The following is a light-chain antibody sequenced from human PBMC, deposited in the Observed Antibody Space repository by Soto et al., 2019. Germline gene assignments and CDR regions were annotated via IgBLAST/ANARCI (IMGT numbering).Light chain of an antibody. CDR1: SSDVGGYNY. J-gene: IGLJ1*01. CDR3: SSYTTSNTRQIV. CDR2: DVS. Sequence: QSALTQPASVSESPGHSITISCTGTSSDVGGYNYVSWYQHHPGKAPKLMIYDVSNRPSGVSNRFSGSKSGNTASLTISGLQPEDEADYYCSSYTTSNTRQIVLGTGTKVTVL. V-gene: IGLV2-14*03.